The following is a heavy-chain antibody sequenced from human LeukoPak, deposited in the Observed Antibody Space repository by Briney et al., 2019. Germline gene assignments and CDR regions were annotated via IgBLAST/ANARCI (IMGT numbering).Heavy chain of an antibody. J-gene: IGHJ5*01. CDR1: GFASSFFA. D-gene: IGHD2-21*02. CDR3: AKPIRGGRAVTADWFDP. Sequence: HPGGSLRLSCEASGFASSFFAMSWLRQPPGEGLEWVSTINANSGTRSYAASVRGRFTISRDNSKNTVYLQLNTLRAEDTAVYYCAKPIRGGRAVTADWFDPWGQGTLVVVSS. V-gene: IGHV3-23*01. CDR2: INANSGTR.